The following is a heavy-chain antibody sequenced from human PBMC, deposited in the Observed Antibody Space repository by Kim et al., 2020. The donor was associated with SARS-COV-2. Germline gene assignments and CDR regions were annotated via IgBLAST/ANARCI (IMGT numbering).Heavy chain of an antibody. CDR2: IDPSDSYT. D-gene: IGHD3-22*01. Sequence: GESLKISCKGSGYSFTSYWISWVRQMPGKGLEWMGRIDPSDSYTNYSPSFQGHVTISADKSISTAYLQWSSLKASDTAMYYCARLGSGAYYDSSGYYWGAFDTGGQGTMATASP. CDR1: GYSFTSYW. V-gene: IGHV5-10-1*01. J-gene: IGHJ3*02. CDR3: ARLGSGAYYDSSGYYWGAFDT.